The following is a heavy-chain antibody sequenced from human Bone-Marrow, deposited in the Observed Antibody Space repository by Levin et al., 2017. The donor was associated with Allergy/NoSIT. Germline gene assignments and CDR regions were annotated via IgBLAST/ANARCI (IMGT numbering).Heavy chain of an antibody. CDR1: GFSFRSYA. V-gene: IGHV3-23*01. CDR2: MSGSGETT. Sequence: GGSLRLSCAASGFSFRSYAMSWVRQAPGKGLEWVSGMSGSGETTDYADSVKGRFTVSRDNSKNTLYLQMNSLKAEDTAVYYCAKHRMTSVTIKWFDPWGQGTLVTVSS. D-gene: IGHD4-17*01. J-gene: IGHJ5*02. CDR3: AKHRMTSVTIKWFDP.